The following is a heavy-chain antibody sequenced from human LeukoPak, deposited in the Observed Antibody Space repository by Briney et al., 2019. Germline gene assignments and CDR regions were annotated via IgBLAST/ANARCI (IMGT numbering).Heavy chain of an antibody. CDR1: GGSFSDYY. J-gene: IGHJ6*02. Sequence: SETLSLTCAVYGGSFSDYYWSWIRQPPGKGLEWIGEINHSGSTNYNPSLKSRVTISVDTSKNQFSLKLSSVTAADRAVYYCASLTSPLYQLLDYGMDVWGQGTTVTVSS. CDR3: ASLTSPLYQLLDYGMDV. V-gene: IGHV4-34*01. CDR2: INHSGST. D-gene: IGHD2-2*01.